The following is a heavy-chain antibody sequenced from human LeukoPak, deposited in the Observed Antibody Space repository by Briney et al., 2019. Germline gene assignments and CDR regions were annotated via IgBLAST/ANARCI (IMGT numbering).Heavy chain of an antibody. D-gene: IGHD3-10*01. CDR1: GFTFSSYW. CDR2: INSDGSST. V-gene: IGHV3-74*01. J-gene: IGHJ4*02. CDR3: ARDVTYYYGSGSFDY. Sequence: GGSLRLSRAASGFTFSSYWMHWVRRAPGKGLVWVSRINSDGSSTSYADSVKGRFTISRDNAKNTLYLQMNSLRAEDTAVYYCARDVTYYYGSGSFDYWGQGTLVTVSS.